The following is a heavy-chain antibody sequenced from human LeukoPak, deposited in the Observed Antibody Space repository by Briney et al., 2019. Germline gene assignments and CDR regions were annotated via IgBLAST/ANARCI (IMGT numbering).Heavy chain of an antibody. CDR3: ARERKYYYGSGSYRRGNFDY. D-gene: IGHD3-10*01. CDR1: GGSISSYY. Sequence: SETLSLTCTVSGGSISSYYWSWIRQPPGEGLEWIGYIYYSGSTSYNPSLKSRVTISVDTSKNQFSLKLSSVTAADTAVYYCARERKYYYGSGSYRRGNFDYWGQGTLVTVSS. CDR2: IYYSGST. V-gene: IGHV4-59*12. J-gene: IGHJ4*02.